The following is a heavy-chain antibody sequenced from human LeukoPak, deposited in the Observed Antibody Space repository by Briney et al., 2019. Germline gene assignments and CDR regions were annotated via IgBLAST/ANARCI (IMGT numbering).Heavy chain of an antibody. CDR2: ISSSSSYI. Sequence: GGSLRLSCAASGFTFSSCSMNWVRQAPGKGLEWVSSISSSSSYIYYADSVKGRFTISRDNAKNSLYLQMNSLRAEDTAVYYCASAEEQLVLRYYYYYYYMDVWGKGTTVTVSS. CDR1: GFTFSSCS. J-gene: IGHJ6*03. D-gene: IGHD6-6*01. V-gene: IGHV3-21*01. CDR3: ASAEEQLVLRYYYYYYYMDV.